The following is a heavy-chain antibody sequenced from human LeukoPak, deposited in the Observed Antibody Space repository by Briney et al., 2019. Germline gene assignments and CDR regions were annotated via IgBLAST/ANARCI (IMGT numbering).Heavy chain of an antibody. CDR3: ALLKEGYCSGGSCSDY. CDR2: INHSGST. CDR1: GGSFSGYC. D-gene: IGHD2-15*01. Sequence: PSETLSLTCAVYGGSFSGYCWSWIRQPPGKGLEWIGEINHSGSTNHNPSLKSRVTISVDTSKNQFSLKLSSVTAADTAVYYCALLKEGYCSGGSCSDYWGQGTLVTVSS. J-gene: IGHJ4*02. V-gene: IGHV4-34*01.